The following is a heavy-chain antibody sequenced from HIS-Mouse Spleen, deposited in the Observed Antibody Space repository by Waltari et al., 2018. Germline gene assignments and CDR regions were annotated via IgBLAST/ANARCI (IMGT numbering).Heavy chain of an antibody. Sequence: QVTLRESGPALVKPTQTLTLTCTFSGFSLSTSGMCVSWIRQPPGKALEWLARIDWDDDKYYSTYLKTRLTISRYTSKNQVVLTITNMDPLDTATYYCARIAEGYTSGWYAFDYWGQGTLVTVSS. V-gene: IGHV2-70*15. J-gene: IGHJ4*02. CDR2: IDWDDDK. CDR1: GFSLSTSGMC. D-gene: IGHD6-19*01. CDR3: ARIAEGYTSGWYAFDY.